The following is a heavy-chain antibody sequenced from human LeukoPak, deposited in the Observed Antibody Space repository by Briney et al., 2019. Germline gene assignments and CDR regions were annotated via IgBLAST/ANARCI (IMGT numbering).Heavy chain of an antibody. Sequence: ASVKLSCKASGYTVTSYHMNWVRQAPGQGLEWMGIINASGGSTSYAQKFQGRVTMTRDTSKSTVYMELSSLRSEDKAIYYCARVGCGGDCYADAFDIWGQGTMVTVSS. CDR2: INASGGST. D-gene: IGHD2-21*02. CDR1: GYTVTSYH. J-gene: IGHJ3*02. V-gene: IGHV1-46*01. CDR3: ARVGCGGDCYADAFDI.